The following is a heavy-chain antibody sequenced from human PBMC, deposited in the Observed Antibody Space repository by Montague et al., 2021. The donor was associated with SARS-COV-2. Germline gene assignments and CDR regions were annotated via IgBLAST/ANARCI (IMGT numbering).Heavy chain of an antibody. CDR1: NTSISSYY. CDR2: AQNTGTT. CDR3: ACQGGNFYGSGSSGLYYYGMDV. Sequence: SETLSLTCTVSNTSISSYYWSWIRQPPGKGLEWIGYAQNTGTTNYNPSLKSRVTISVDISKKQISLTLKSMNAADTAVYYCACQGGNFYGSGSSGLYYYGMDVWGQGTTVTVSS. V-gene: IGHV4-59*01. D-gene: IGHD3-10*01. J-gene: IGHJ6*02.